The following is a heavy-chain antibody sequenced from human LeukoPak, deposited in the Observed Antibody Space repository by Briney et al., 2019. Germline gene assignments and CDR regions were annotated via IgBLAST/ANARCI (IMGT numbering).Heavy chain of an antibody. CDR3: ARGLYGDYGSCWFDP. CDR1: GGSFSGYY. V-gene: IGHV4-34*01. J-gene: IGHJ5*02. Sequence: SETLSLTCAVNGGSFSGYYWSWIRQPPGKGLEWIGYIYHSGSTYYNPSLKSRVTISVDRSKNQFSLKLSSVTAADTAVYYCARGLYGDYGSCWFDPWGQGTLVTVSS. CDR2: IYHSGST. D-gene: IGHD4-17*01.